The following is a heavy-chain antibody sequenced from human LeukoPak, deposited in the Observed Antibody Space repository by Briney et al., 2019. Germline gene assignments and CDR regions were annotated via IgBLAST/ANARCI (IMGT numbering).Heavy chain of an antibody. CDR2: FDPEDGET. J-gene: IGHJ6*03. CDR3: ARDRYDFWSGYPIYYYYMDV. CDR1: GYTLTELS. Sequence: GASVKVSCKVSGYTLTELSMHWVRQAPGEGLEWMGGFDPEDGETIYAQKFQGRVTMTRDTSISTAYMELSRLRSDDTAVYYCARDRYDFWSGYPIYYYYMDVWGKGTTVTVSS. D-gene: IGHD3-3*01. V-gene: IGHV1-24*01.